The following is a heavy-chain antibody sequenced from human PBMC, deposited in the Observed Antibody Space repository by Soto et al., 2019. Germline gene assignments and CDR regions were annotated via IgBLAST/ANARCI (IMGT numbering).Heavy chain of an antibody. V-gene: IGHV4-59*01. J-gene: IGHJ6*02. D-gene: IGHD3-3*01. Sequence: SETLSLTCTVSGASISRYYWSWIRQSPGKGLEWIGYLYNTGSTIYNPSLKSRVTISVDTSKNQFSLKMNSVTATDTAVYYCARDYDFWSGYGPNGMDVWGQGTTVTVSS. CDR3: ARDYDFWSGYGPNGMDV. CDR2: LYNTGST. CDR1: GASISRYY.